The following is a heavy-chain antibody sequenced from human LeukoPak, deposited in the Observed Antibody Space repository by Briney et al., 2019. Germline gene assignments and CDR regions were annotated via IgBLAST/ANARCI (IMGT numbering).Heavy chain of an antibody. J-gene: IGHJ3*02. CDR3: ARLESSGNAFDI. D-gene: IGHD3-22*01. CDR1: GGSICSSY. Sequence: SETLSLTCTVSGGSICSSYWGWIRQPPGKGLEWIGYIYYSGSTNYNPSLKSRVTMSVDTSKNQFSLKLNSVTAADTAVYYCARLESSGNAFDIWGQGTMVIVSS. CDR2: IYYSGST. V-gene: IGHV4-59*01.